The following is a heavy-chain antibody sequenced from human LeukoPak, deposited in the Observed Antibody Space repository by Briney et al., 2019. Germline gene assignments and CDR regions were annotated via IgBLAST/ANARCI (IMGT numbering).Heavy chain of an antibody. D-gene: IGHD1-26*01. CDR3: ARTGMGGNVWIDS. CDR2: MNPNSGDT. CDR1: GYTFTNYD. Sequence: ASVKVSCKASGYTFTNYDINWVRQTTGQGLEWMGWMNPNSGDTGYAQKFQGRVTMTRDTSISTAYMKLTSLTSDDTAIFYCARTGMGGNVWIDSWGQGTLVTVSS. V-gene: IGHV1-8*01. J-gene: IGHJ5*01.